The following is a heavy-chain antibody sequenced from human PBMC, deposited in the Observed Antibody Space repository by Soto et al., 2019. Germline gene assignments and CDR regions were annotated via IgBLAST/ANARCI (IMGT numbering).Heavy chain of an antibody. CDR2: IKQDGSEK. J-gene: IGHJ6*02. V-gene: IGHV3-7*03. D-gene: IGHD4-17*01. CDR1: GFTFSSYW. CDR3: ARWAPMTTVVTPLFGMDV. Sequence: PGGSLRLSCAASGFTFSSYWMSWVRQAPGKGLEWVANIKQDGSEKYYVDSVKGRFTISRDNAKNSLYLQMNSLRSEDTAVYYCARWAPMTTVVTPLFGMDVWGQGTTVTVSS.